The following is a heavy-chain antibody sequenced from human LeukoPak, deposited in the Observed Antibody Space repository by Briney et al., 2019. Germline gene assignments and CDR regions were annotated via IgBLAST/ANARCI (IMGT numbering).Heavy chain of an antibody. CDR3: SRGSGWLSVY. CDR2: ISGGTT. V-gene: IGHV3-49*03. D-gene: IGHD6-19*01. Sequence: GRSLRLSCTASGFTFGDSLMSWFRQAPGKGLEWIGFISGGTTEYAASVKGRFTISRDDSTSIAYLQMNSLTTEDTAVYYCSRGSGWLSVYWGQGTLVTVSS. CDR1: GFTFGDSL. J-gene: IGHJ4*02.